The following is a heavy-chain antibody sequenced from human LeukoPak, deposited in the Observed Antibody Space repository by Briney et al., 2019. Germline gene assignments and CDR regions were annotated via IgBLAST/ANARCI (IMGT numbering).Heavy chain of an antibody. V-gene: IGHV1-2*02. D-gene: IGHD2-2*02. CDR1: GYTFTGYY. Sequence: ASVKVSCKASGYTFTGYYMHWVRQAPGQGLEWMGWINPNSGGTNYAQKLQGRVTMTRDTSISTAYMELSRLRSDDTAVYYCARDRSIVVVPAAIASSYWGQGTLVTVSS. CDR3: ARDRSIVVVPAAIASSY. CDR2: INPNSGGT. J-gene: IGHJ4*02.